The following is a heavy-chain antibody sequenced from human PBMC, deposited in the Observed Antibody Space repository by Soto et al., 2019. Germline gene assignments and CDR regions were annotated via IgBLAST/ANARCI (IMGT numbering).Heavy chain of an antibody. D-gene: IGHD6-13*01. CDR1: GGTFSCYA. CDR3: AREYSSSWYEKGAFDI. Sequence: SVKVSCKASGGTFSCYAISWERQAPGQGLEWMGGIIPIFVTANYAQKFQGRVTITADESTSTAYMELSSLRSEDTAVYYCAREYSSSWYEKGAFDIWGQGTMVT. CDR2: IIPIFVTA. J-gene: IGHJ3*02. V-gene: IGHV1-69*13.